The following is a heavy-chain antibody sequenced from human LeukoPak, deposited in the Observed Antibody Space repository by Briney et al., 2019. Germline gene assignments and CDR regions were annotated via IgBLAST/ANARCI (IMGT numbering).Heavy chain of an antibody. J-gene: IGHJ4*02. V-gene: IGHV3-53*04. CDR1: GVTVSSDY. CDR2: IYRDGST. CDR3: ASRMTF. Sequence: GGSLRLSCAASGVTVSSDYMSWVRQAPGKGLEWVSFIYRDGSTYYADSVKGRFTISRHNSKNTLFLQMDSLRTEDTAIYYCASRMTFGGQGTLVTVSS. D-gene: IGHD2/OR15-2a*01.